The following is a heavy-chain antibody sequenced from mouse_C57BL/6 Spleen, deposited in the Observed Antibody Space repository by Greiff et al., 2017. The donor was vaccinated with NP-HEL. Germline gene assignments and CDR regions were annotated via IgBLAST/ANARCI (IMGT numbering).Heavy chain of an antibody. J-gene: IGHJ3*01. V-gene: IGHV5-4*01. Sequence: EVQGVESGGGLVKPGGSLKLSCAASGFTFSSYAMSWVRQTPEKRLEWVATISDGGSYTYYPDNVKGRFTISRDNAKNNLYLQMSHLKSEDTAMYYCAREGPSDSSGYEAWFAYWGQGTLVTVSA. CDR1: GFTFSSYA. D-gene: IGHD3-2*02. CDR3: AREGPSDSSGYEAWFAY. CDR2: ISDGGSYT.